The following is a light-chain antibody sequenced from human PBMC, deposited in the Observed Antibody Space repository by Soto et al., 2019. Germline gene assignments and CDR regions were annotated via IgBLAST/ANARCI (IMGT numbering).Light chain of an antibody. J-gene: IGKJ1*01. V-gene: IGKV3-20*01. Sequence: EIVLTQSPGTLSLSPGERATLSCRASQSVSSSYLAWYQQKPGQAPRLLIYGASSRATGVPYRFSGSGSGTEFTLTISRLEPEDFAVYYCQQYGSSQWTFGQGTKVEIK. CDR1: QSVSSSY. CDR3: QQYGSSQWT. CDR2: GAS.